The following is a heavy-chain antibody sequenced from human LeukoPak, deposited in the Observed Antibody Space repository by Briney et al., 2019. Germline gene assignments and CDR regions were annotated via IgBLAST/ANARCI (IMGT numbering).Heavy chain of an antibody. Sequence: GGTLRLSCAASGFRFSSYGMTWVRQAPGKGLEWVSAITGSGGSTYYADSVKGRFTISRDNSKNTLYLQMNSLRAEDTAVYYCARWVYMDVWGKGTTVTVSS. CDR3: ARWVYMDV. J-gene: IGHJ6*03. V-gene: IGHV3-23*01. CDR2: ITGSGGST. D-gene: IGHD1-26*01. CDR1: GFRFSSYG.